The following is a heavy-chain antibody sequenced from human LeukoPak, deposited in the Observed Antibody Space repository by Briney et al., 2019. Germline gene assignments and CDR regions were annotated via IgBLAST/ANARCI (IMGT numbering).Heavy chain of an antibody. Sequence: GGSLGLSCSASGFVFSIYTMYWVRQTPGKGPEYVSTISGSGNGFSIYYADSVKGRFTISRDDSKSILYLQMNGLRSEDTAVYYCVKDFGRVRGTPDSWGQGTLVTVSS. J-gene: IGHJ4*02. CDR3: VKDFGRVRGTPDS. CDR2: ISGSGNGFSI. V-gene: IGHV3-64D*06. CDR1: GFVFSIYT. D-gene: IGHD3-16*01.